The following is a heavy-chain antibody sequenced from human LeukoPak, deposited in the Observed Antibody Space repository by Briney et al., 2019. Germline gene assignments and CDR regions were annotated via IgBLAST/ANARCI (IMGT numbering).Heavy chain of an antibody. J-gene: IGHJ5*02. CDR1: GFTFSSYS. Sequence: GGSLRLSCAASGFTFSSYSMNWVRQAPGKGLEWVSSISSSSSYIYYADSVKGRFTISRDNAKNSLYLQMNSLRAEDTAVYYCARDGLGIAAAQYNWFDPWGQGALVTVSS. V-gene: IGHV3-21*01. D-gene: IGHD6-13*01. CDR3: ARDGLGIAAAQYNWFDP. CDR2: ISSSSSYI.